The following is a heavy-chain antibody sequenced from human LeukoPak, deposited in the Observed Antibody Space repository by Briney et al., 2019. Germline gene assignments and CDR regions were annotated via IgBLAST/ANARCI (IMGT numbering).Heavy chain of an antibody. CDR2: IYYSGST. D-gene: IGHD4-17*01. J-gene: IGHJ3*02. CDR1: GGSISSSSYY. CDR3: ARPGSPTVTSLELGAFDI. Sequence: SETLSLTCTVSGGSISSSSYYWGWIRQPPGKGLEWIGSIYYSGSTYYNPSLKSRVTISVDTSKNQFSLKLSSVTAADTAVYYCARPGSPTVTSLELGAFDIWGQGTMVTVSS. V-gene: IGHV4-39*07.